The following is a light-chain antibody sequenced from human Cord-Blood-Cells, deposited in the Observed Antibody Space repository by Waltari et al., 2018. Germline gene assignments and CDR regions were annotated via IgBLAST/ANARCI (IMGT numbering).Light chain of an antibody. CDR2: DAS. CDR3: QQYNSYSWT. Sequence: DIQMTQSPSTLSASVGDRVTITCRASQSISSWLAWYQQKPGKAPKLLIYDASSLESGVPTRFSVCGSGTEFTLTISSLQPDDFATYYCQQYNSYSWTFGQGTKVEIK. J-gene: IGKJ1*01. V-gene: IGKV1-5*01. CDR1: QSISSW.